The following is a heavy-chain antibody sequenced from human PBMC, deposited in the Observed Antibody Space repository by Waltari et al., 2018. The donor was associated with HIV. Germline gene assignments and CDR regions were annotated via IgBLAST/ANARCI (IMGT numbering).Heavy chain of an antibody. CDR2: ITSNSANR. V-gene: IGHV3-9*01. CDR1: GFTFNVYD. D-gene: IGHD3-16*02. Sequence: EVQLVESGGALVQPGRSLRLSCAASGFTFNVYDMHWVRQAPGKGLEWVSGITSNSANRGYADSVKGRFTISRDNAKNSLYLQMNSLRAEDTALYYCAKDHPATGLSSFSFDFWGQGTLVTVSS. CDR3: AKDHPATGLSSFSFDF. J-gene: IGHJ4*02.